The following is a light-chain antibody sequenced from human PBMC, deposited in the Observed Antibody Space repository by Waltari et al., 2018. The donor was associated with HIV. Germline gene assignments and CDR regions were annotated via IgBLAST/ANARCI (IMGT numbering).Light chain of an antibody. CDR3: CSYASRARYYG. J-gene: IGLJ1*01. Sequence: QSALTQPASVSGSPGQSITISCTGNSSDIANYNLVSWYQQYPAKAPKLIIYEVTKRPLGVFHGFAGSKSGNTACLTISGLLAEDEADYYCCSYASRARYYGFGGGTAVTVL. CDR1: SSDIANYNL. CDR2: EVT. V-gene: IGLV2-23*02.